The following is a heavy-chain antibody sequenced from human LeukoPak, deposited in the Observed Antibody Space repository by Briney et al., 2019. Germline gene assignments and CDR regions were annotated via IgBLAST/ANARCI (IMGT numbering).Heavy chain of an antibody. V-gene: IGHV3-23*01. Sequence: PAGSLRLSCAASGFTFSSYAMSWVRQAPGKGLEWVSGISDSGGSTYYADSVKGRFTISRDNSKNTLYLQMNSLRAEDTAVYYCAKRSGYDYWYFDYWGQGTLVTVSS. CDR3: AKRSGYDYWYFDY. CDR1: GFTFSSYA. D-gene: IGHD5-12*01. J-gene: IGHJ4*02. CDR2: ISDSGGST.